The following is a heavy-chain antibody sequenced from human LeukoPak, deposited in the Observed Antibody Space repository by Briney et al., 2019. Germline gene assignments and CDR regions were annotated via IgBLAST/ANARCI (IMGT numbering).Heavy chain of an antibody. J-gene: IGHJ6*02. CDR3: ARDDSDYHNSENAGYYYGMDF. V-gene: IGHV4-31*03. CDR2: IYYSGST. CDR1: GGSISSGGYY. D-gene: IGHD3-16*01. Sequence: SETLSLTCTVSGGSISSGGYYWSWIRQHPGKGLEWIGYIYYSGSTYYNPSLKSRVTISVDTSKNQFSLKLTSVTAADSAVYFCARDDSDYHNSENAGYYYGMDFWGQGTTVIVSS.